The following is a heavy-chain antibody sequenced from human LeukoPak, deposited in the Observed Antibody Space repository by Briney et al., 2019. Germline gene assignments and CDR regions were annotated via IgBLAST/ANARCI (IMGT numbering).Heavy chain of an antibody. D-gene: IGHD3-10*01. Sequence: GGSLRLSCAASGFTFSSYGMHWVRQAPGRGLEWVAFIRYDGSNKYYADSVKGRFTISRDNSKNTLYLQMNSLRAEDTAVYYCAKGLWFGELLENEYFDYWGQGTLVTVSS. V-gene: IGHV3-30*02. CDR2: IRYDGSNK. J-gene: IGHJ4*02. CDR3: AKGLWFGELLENEYFDY. CDR1: GFTFSSYG.